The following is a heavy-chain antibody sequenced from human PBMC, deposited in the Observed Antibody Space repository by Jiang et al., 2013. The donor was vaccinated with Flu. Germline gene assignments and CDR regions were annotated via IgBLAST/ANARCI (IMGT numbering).Heavy chain of an antibody. V-gene: IGHV1-18*01. CDR2: ISAYNGNT. J-gene: IGHJ3*02. CDR3: ARDLEPHRAGGSDAFDI. Sequence: SGAEVKKPGASVKVSCKASGYTFTSYGISWVRQAPGQGLEWMGWISAYNGNTNYAQKLQGRVTMTTDTSTSTAYMELRSLRSDDTAVYYCARDLEPHRAGGSDAFDIWGQGTMVTVSS. CDR1: GYTFTSYG. D-gene: IGHD3-16*01.